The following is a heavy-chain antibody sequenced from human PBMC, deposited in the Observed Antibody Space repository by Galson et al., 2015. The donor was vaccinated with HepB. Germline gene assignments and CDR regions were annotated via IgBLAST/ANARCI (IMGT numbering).Heavy chain of an antibody. V-gene: IGHV1-18*04. CDR2: ISAYNGNT. J-gene: IGHJ6*02. D-gene: IGHD5-12*01. Sequence: SVKVSCKASGYTFTSYGISWVRQAPGQGLEWMGWISAYNGNTNYAQKLQGRVTMTTDTSTSTAYMELRSLRSDDTAVYYCARSGYGSDHYYYYGMDVWGQGTTVTVSS. CDR1: GYTFTSYG. CDR3: ARSGYGSDHYYYYGMDV.